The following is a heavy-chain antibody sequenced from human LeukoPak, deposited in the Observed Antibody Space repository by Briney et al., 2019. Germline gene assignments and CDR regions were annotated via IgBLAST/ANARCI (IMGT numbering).Heavy chain of an antibody. Sequence: PSETLSLTCTVSGGSISSYYWSWIRQPPGKGLEWIGYIYTGGSTNYNPSLKSRVTISVDTSKNQFSLKLSSVTAADTAVYYCARHGAYYYYYMDVWGKGTTVTVSS. D-gene: IGHD3-16*01. CDR3: ARHGAYYYYYMDV. CDR1: GGSISSYY. V-gene: IGHV4-4*09. CDR2: IYTGGST. J-gene: IGHJ6*03.